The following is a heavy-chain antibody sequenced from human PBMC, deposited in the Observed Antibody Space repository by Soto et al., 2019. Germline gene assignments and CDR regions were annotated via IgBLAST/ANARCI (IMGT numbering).Heavy chain of an antibody. CDR2: IHYSGRT. CDR3: ARLFPFRLPLEVYNYHSMDV. Sequence: SETLSLTCTVSDGSIRIYHWSWVRKPPGKGLEWIGYIHYSGRTNRNPSLESRVSMSIDTSKNQFSLRLSSVTAADTAVYYCARLFPFRLPLEVYNYHSMDVWGKGTTVTVSS. V-gene: IGHV4-59*08. J-gene: IGHJ6*04. CDR1: DGSIRIYH. D-gene: IGHD5-12*01.